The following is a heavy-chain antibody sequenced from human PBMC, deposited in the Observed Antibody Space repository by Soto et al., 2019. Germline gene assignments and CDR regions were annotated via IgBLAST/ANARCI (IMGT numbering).Heavy chain of an antibody. Sequence: EVQLVESGGGLVQPGGSLRLSCAASGLTVSSNYMSWXXXXXGKGLEWVSVMYSGGSTYYAXXVKGRFIISRDNYKNTXXXXXXXXXXXXXXXXXXXXXXXXXQPLFYGMDVWGQGTTVTVSS. V-gene: IGHV3-66*01. CDR1: GLTVSSNY. J-gene: IGHJ6*02. CDR3: XXXXXXXQPLFYGMDV. CDR2: MYSGGST.